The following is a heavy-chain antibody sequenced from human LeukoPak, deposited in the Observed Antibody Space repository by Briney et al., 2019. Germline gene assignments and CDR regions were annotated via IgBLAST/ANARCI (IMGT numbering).Heavy chain of an antibody. J-gene: IGHJ4*02. CDR2: ISGSGGST. CDR1: GFTFSSYA. V-gene: IGHV3-23*01. CDR3: AKVRCSGGSCYPYYFDY. Sequence: GGSLRRSCAASGFTFSSYAMSWVRQAPGKGLEWVSAISGSGGSTYYADSVKGRFTISRDNSKNTLYLQMNSLRAEDTAVYYCAKVRCSGGSCYPYYFDYWGQGTLVTVSS. D-gene: IGHD2-15*01.